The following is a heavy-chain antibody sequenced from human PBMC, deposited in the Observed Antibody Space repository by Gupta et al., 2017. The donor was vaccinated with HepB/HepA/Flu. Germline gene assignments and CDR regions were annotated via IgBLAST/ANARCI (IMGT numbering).Heavy chain of an antibody. CDR3: ASLNFFCSSTSCYWGWFDP. Sequence: QLQLQESGPGLVKPSETLSLTCTVSGGSISSSSYYWGWIRQPPGKGLERIGSIYYSGSTYYNPSLKSRVTISVDTSKNQFSLKLSSVTAADTAVYYCASLNFFCSSTSCYWGWFDPWGQGTLVTVPS. CDR2: IYYSGST. J-gene: IGHJ5*02. V-gene: IGHV4-39*01. D-gene: IGHD2-2*01. CDR1: GGSISSSSYY.